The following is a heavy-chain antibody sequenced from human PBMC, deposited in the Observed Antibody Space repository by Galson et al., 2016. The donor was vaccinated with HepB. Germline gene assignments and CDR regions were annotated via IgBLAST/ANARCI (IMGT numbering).Heavy chain of an antibody. Sequence: WMTWVRQAPGKGLEWVGRIKSKKDGETTDYAAPVKGRFTMSRDDSKNTLYMEMNSLKSEDTAVYYCTTGTTGTVSWGQGTLVTVSA. V-gene: IGHV3-15*01. CDR1: W. CDR2: IKSKKDGETT. J-gene: IGHJ4*02. D-gene: IGHD1-1*01. CDR3: TTGTTGTVS.